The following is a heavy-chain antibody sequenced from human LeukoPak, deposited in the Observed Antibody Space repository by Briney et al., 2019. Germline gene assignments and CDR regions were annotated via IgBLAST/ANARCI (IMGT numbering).Heavy chain of an antibody. J-gene: IGHJ6*03. D-gene: IGHD3-16*01. CDR2: ISASSGTI. CDR1: GFTFSTYS. CDR3: ARRSEFGVLYYMDV. V-gene: IGHV3-48*01. Sequence: GGSLRLSCAASGFTFSTYSMNWVRQAPGKGLEWVSYISASSGTIYYADSVKGRFTISRDNAKNSLYLQMNSLRAEDTAVYYCARRSEFGVLYYMDVWDKGTTVTVSS.